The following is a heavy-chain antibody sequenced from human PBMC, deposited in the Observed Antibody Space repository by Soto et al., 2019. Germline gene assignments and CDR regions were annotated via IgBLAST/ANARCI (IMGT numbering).Heavy chain of an antibody. CDR1: ENTFIGYY. V-gene: IGHV1-2*02. CDR2: ISPYSGDT. CDR3: AWAGQTRIFNX. D-gene: IGHD3-3*02. Sequence: ASLKVSCNASENTFIGYYLHWVRQAPGQGLEWMGCISPYSGDTDSAQKFQGRVTLTRDTSTRTVYMELSRLTSDDTAVYYCAWAGQTRIFNXWGQGALVTVSX. J-gene: IGHJ4*02.